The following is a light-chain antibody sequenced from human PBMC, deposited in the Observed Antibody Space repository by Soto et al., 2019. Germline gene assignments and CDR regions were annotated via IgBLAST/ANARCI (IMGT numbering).Light chain of an antibody. CDR1: QSVDSNY. J-gene: IGKJ5*01. CDR2: GAS. Sequence: EIVLTQSPATLSLSPGERATLPCRASQSVDSNYLAWYQQKPGQAPRLLISGASTRATGVPARFSGSGSGTDFTLTISSLQPEDFAVYYCQQDYNLLTFGQGTRLEI. CDR3: QQDYNLLT. V-gene: IGKV3D-7*01.